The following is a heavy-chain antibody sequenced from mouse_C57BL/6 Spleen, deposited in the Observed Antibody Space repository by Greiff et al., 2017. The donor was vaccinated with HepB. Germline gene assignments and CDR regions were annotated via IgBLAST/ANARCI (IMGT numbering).Heavy chain of an antibody. CDR3: ARDGYFDY. J-gene: IGHJ2*01. Sequence: EVKLMESGGGLVKPGGSLKLSCAASGFTFSSYAMSWVRQTPEKRLEWVATISDGGSYTYYPDNVKGRFTISRDNAKTNLYLQMSHLKSEDTAMYYCARDGYFDYWGQGTTLTVSS. CDR2: ISDGGSYT. V-gene: IGHV5-4*03. D-gene: IGHD2-3*01. CDR1: GFTFSSYA.